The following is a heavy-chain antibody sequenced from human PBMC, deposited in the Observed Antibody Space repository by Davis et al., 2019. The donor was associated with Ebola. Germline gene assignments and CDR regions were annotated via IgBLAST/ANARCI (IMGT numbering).Heavy chain of an antibody. V-gene: IGHV6-1*01. J-gene: IGHJ6*02. CDR3: VRGWGRSGLDV. CDR2: TYFNSKYYR. Sequence: LRLSCAISGDSVSGGSGAWNWIRQSPSRGLEWLGRTYFNSKYYRDYAVSVRGRITINPDTSTNQLSLQLNSVTPEDTAVYYCVRGWGRSGLDVWGQGTTVTVSS. D-gene: IGHD3-16*01. CDR1: GDSVSGGSGA.